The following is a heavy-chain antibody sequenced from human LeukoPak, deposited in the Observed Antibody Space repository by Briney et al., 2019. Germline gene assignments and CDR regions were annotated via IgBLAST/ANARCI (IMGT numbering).Heavy chain of an antibody. J-gene: IGHJ6*03. D-gene: IGHD3-10*01. CDR1: GGTFSSYA. V-gene: IGHV1-69*05. CDR2: IIPIFGTA. CDR3: ASSSYYGSGSYYNWSVYYYYYYMDV. Sequence: ASVKVSCKASGGTFSSYAISWVRQAPGQGLEWMGGIIPIFGTANYAQKFQGRVTITTDKSTSTAYMELSSLRSEDTAVYYCASSSYYGSGSYYNWSVYYYYYYMDVWGKGTTVTVSS.